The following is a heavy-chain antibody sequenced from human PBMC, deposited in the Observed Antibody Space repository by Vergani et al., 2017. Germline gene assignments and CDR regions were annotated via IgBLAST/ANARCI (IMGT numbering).Heavy chain of an antibody. D-gene: IGHD1-20*01. CDR2: IYSGGST. CDR1: GFTVSSNY. CDR3: AREDGGYNWTFFDY. J-gene: IGHJ4*02. V-gene: IGHV3-53*04. Sequence: EVQLVESGGGLVQPGGSLRLSCAASGFTVSSNYMSWVRQAPGKGLEWVSVIYSGGSTNSADSVKGRFTISRNNSKNTLYLQMNSLRAEDTAVYYCAREDGGYNWTFFDYWGQGTLVTVSS.